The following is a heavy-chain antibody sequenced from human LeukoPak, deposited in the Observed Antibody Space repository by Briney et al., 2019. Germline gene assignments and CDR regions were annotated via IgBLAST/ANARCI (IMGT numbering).Heavy chain of an antibody. CDR1: GYTFTSYG. CDR3: ARDMSQDIVATMSWFDP. CDR2: ISAYNGNT. V-gene: IGHV1-18*01. D-gene: IGHD5-12*01. J-gene: IGHJ5*02. Sequence: GASVKVSCKASGYTFTSYGISWVRQAPGQGLEWMGWISAYNGNTNYAQKLQGRVTMTTDTSTNTAYMELRSLRSDDTAVYYCARDMSQDIVATMSWFDPWGEGTLVTVSS.